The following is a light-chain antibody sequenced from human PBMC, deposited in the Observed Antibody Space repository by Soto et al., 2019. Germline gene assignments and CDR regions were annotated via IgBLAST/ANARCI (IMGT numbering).Light chain of an antibody. Sequence: ETLLTQSPDFLSLSPGEGATLSCRASQTISRNYLAWYKQRPGQAPRLLIYGATSRAVGIPDRFSGSGSGTEFTLTIGRLEPADSAVYYCQQYVDSPVTFGGGTRVEIK. CDR2: GAT. V-gene: IGKV3-20*01. CDR3: QQYVDSPVT. J-gene: IGKJ4*01. CDR1: QTISRNY.